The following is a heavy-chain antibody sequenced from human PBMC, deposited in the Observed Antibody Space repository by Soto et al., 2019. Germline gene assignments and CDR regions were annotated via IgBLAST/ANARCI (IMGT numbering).Heavy chain of an antibody. D-gene: IGHD3-22*01. J-gene: IGHJ3*02. V-gene: IGHV3-66*01. CDR1: GFTVSSNY. Sequence: ETLSLSCAASGFTVSSNYMSWVRQAPGKGLEWVSVIYSGGSTYYADSVKGRFTISRDNSKNTLYLQMNSLRAEDTAVYYCARKSDYYDSSGPERDAFDIWGQGTMVTVSS. CDR2: IYSGGST. CDR3: ARKSDYYDSSGPERDAFDI.